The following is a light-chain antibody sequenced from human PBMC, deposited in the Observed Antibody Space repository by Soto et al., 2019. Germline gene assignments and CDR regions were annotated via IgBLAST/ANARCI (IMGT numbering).Light chain of an antibody. CDR2: RVS. CDR1: QSLVYSEGDTY. J-gene: IGKJ1*01. Sequence: DVVLTQSPLSLPVTLGQPASISCRSSQSLVYSEGDTYLNWFQQRPGQSPRRLIYRVSIRDSGVPERFSGSGSGTDFTLEISRVEAEDVGVYYCMQGTHWPRTFGQGTKVDIK. CDR3: MQGTHWPRT. V-gene: IGKV2-30*01.